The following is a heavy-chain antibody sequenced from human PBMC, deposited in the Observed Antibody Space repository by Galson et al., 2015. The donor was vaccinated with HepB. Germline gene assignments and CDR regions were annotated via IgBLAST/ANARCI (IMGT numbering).Heavy chain of an antibody. CDR2: INHSGST. J-gene: IGHJ4*02. CDR1: GGSFSGYY. D-gene: IGHD4-17*01. Sequence: LSLTCAVYGGSFSGYYWSWIRQPPGKGLEWIGEINHSGSTNYNPSLKSRVTISVDTSKNQFSLKLSSVTAADTAVYYCARGDDYGDSWANYWGQGTLVTVSS. V-gene: IGHV4-34*01. CDR3: ARGDDYGDSWANY.